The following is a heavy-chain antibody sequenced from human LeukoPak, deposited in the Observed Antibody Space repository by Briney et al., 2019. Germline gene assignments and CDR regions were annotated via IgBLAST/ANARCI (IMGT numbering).Heavy chain of an antibody. J-gene: IGHJ4*02. Sequence: SGPTLENPTQTLTLTCTFSGFSLSTSGMRVSWIRQPPGKALEWLARIDWDDDKFYSTSLKTRLTISKDTSKNQVVLTMTNMDPVDTATYYCARLNSGTYLDYWGQGTLVTVSS. D-gene: IGHD1-26*01. CDR1: GFSLSTSGMR. CDR2: IDWDDDK. V-gene: IGHV2-70*04. CDR3: ARLNSGTYLDY.